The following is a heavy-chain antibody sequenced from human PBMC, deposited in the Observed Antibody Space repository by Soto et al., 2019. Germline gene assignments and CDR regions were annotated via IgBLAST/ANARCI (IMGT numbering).Heavy chain of an antibody. J-gene: IGHJ5*02. CDR1: GYTFIGYY. CDR2: INPRSGDT. CDR3: GRDGVGVTTLRWFDP. Sequence: QVQLVQSGAEVKKPGASVKVSCKDSGYTFIGYYIHWVRQDPGQGLEWMGRINPRSGDTNYAQKFQGMLTMTRYTYISSAYMERSSLRSDGTAVYYCGRDGVGVTTLRWFDPWGQGSLVTVSS. V-gene: IGHV1-2*06. D-gene: IGHD1-26*01.